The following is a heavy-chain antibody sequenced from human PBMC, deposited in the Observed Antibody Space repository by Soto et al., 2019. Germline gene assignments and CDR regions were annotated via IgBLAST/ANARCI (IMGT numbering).Heavy chain of an antibody. CDR3: ARGGYYYDSSGYLDY. CDR2: IWYDGSNK. J-gene: IGHJ4*02. CDR1: GFTLSSYG. D-gene: IGHD3-22*01. V-gene: IGHV3-33*01. Sequence: GRSLRLSWAASGFTLSSYGTHWVRQAQNKGLEWVVVIWYDGSNKYYADSVKGRFTISRDNSKNTLYLQMNGLRAEDSGVYYCARGGYYYDSSGYLDYWGQGTLVTVSS.